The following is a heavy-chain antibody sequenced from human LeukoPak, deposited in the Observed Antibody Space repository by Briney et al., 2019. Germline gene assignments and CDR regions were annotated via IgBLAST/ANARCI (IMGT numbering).Heavy chain of an antibody. CDR2: ISGSGGST. CDR3: ARQGGGSGSTNYFDY. D-gene: IGHD3-10*01. V-gene: IGHV3-23*01. Sequence: GGSLTLSCPASGFILSSYAMSWVRQAPGKGLEWVSAISGSGGSTYYADSVKGRFTISRDNSKNTLYLQMNSLRAEDTAVYYCARQGGGSGSTNYFDYWGQGTLVTVSS. CDR1: GFILSSYA. J-gene: IGHJ4*02.